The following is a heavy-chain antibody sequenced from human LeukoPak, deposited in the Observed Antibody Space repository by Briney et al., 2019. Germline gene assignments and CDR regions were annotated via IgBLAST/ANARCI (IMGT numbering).Heavy chain of an antibody. J-gene: IGHJ4*02. D-gene: IGHD6-19*01. CDR1: GYTFTSYD. CDR3: AEDSSGYGDFDY. V-gene: IGHV1-8*01. Sequence: ASVKVSCKASGYTFTSYDINWVRQATGQGLEWLGWMNPDSGNTGYAQKFQGRVTITRHTSISTAYMELSSLRSEDTAVYYCAEDSSGYGDFDYWGQGTVVTVSS. CDR2: MNPDSGNT.